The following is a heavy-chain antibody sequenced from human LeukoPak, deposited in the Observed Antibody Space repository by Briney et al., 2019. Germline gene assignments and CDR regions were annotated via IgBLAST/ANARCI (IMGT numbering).Heavy chain of an antibody. Sequence: GGSLRLSCAASGFTFSSYGMHWVRQAPGKGLEWVAVISYDGSNKYYADSVKGRFTISRDNSKNTLYLQMNSLRAEDTAVYYCAKVLVCGTPYYGMDVWGQGTTVTVSS. CDR3: AKVLVCGTPYYGMDV. D-gene: IGHD2-8*01. CDR1: GFTFSSYG. CDR2: ISYDGSNK. V-gene: IGHV3-30*18. J-gene: IGHJ6*02.